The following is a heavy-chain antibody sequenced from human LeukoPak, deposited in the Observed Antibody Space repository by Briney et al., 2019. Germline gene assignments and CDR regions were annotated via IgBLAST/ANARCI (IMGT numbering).Heavy chain of an antibody. CDR3: AKDDAWGRYKD. Sequence: GGSLRLSCAASGFTFNIYTMYWVRQAPGKGLEWVSGIRHSDGSTYYADSVKGRFTISRANAMGTLYLQMNSLRADDTAVYYCAKDDAWGRYKDWGQGTLVTVSS. V-gene: IGHV3-23*01. CDR1: GFTFNIYT. D-gene: IGHD3-16*01. CDR2: IRHSDGST. J-gene: IGHJ1*01.